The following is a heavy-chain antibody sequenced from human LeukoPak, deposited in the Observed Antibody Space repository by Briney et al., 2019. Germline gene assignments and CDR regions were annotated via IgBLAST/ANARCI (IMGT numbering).Heavy chain of an antibody. CDR2: INSDGSTT. J-gene: IGHJ4*02. CDR1: GFTFSSYW. CDR3: ARDPRSSFTDYTYFNY. Sequence: GGSLRLSCAASGFTFSSYWMHWVRQAPGKGLVWVSRINSDGSTTTYADSVKGRFTISRDNAKNTLYLQMNSLRAEDTAVYYCARDPRSSFTDYTYFNYWGQGTLVTVSS. V-gene: IGHV3-74*01. D-gene: IGHD4/OR15-4a*01.